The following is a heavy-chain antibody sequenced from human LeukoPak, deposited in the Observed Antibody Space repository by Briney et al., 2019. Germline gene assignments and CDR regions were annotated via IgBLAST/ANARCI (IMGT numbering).Heavy chain of an antibody. Sequence: PGGSLRLSCAASGFTFSSYWMGWVRQAPGKGLEWVANIKRDGSGKYYGDSVKGRFTVSRDNAKNSLYLQMNSLRAEDTAVYYCARDKEAAVDFWSGYYPLWGQGTLVTVSS. CDR1: GFTFSSYW. V-gene: IGHV3-7*01. D-gene: IGHD3-3*01. CDR2: IKRDGSGK. CDR3: ARDKEAAVDFWSGYYPL. J-gene: IGHJ4*02.